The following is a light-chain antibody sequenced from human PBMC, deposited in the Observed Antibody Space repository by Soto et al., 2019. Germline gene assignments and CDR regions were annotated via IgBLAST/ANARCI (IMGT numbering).Light chain of an antibody. J-gene: IGKJ2*03. CDR2: GAS. CDR1: QSVAKNY. Sequence: EIVLTQSPGTLSLSPGERATLSCRASQSVAKNYLAWYQQKPGQAPRLLVYGASNRATGIPDRISGSGSGKAFTITINGLEPEDSAVYYCHQYVTAPPYSFGHGTKLEIK. CDR3: HQYVTAPPYS. V-gene: IGKV3-20*01.